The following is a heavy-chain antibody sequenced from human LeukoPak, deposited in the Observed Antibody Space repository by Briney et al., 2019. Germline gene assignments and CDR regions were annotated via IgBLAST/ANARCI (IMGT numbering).Heavy chain of an antibody. CDR1: GGSISSYY. J-gene: IGHJ4*01. CDR3: ARGTGSLFY. D-gene: IGHD1-1*01. Sequence: KPSETLSLTCTVSGGSISSYYWSWIRQSPGKGLECIGYIHYTGSTNYNPSLKSRVTISVETSKNQFSLKLKSVTAADTAVYYCARGTGSLFYWGHGILVTVSS. V-gene: IGHV4-59*08. CDR2: IHYTGST.